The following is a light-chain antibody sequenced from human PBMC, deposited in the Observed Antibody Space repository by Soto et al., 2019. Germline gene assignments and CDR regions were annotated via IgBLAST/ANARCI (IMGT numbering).Light chain of an antibody. CDR1: QSVSSFY. CDR2: GAS. J-gene: IGKJ3*01. V-gene: IGKV3-20*01. CDR3: QHYGSSLLFT. Sequence: EIVLTQSPGTLSLSPGERATLSCRASQSVSSFYLAWYQQKPGQAPRLLIYGASSRATGIPDRFSGSGSGTDFTLTIRRLEPEDFAVYYCQHYGSSLLFTFGPGTKVDIK.